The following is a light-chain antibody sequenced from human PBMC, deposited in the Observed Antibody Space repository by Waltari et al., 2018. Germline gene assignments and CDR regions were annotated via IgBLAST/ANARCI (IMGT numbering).Light chain of an antibody. CDR1: SGHSSNV. CDR2: VNSDGSH. CDR3: QTGGHGTWV. V-gene: IGLV4-69*01. Sequence: QLVLTQSPSASASLGASVKLTCTLSSGHSSNVIAWLQQQPEKGPRYLMTVNSDGSHSKGDKIPDRFSGSSSGAEHFLTISSLQSEDEADYYCQTGGHGTWVFGGGTKLTVL. J-gene: IGLJ3*02.